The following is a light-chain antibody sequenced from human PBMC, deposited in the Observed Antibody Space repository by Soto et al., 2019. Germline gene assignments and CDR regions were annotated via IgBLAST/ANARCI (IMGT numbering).Light chain of an antibody. CDR2: GNT. CDR1: SSNIGTGFD. V-gene: IGLV1-40*01. CDR3: QSYDSSLSAVV. Sequence: QSVLTQPLSVSGAPGQRVTISCTGGSSNIGTGFDVHWYQQLPGTAPKLLIYGNTNRPSGVPDRFSGSKSGTSASLAITGLQAEDEADYYCQSYDSSLSAVVFGGGTKLTVL. J-gene: IGLJ2*01.